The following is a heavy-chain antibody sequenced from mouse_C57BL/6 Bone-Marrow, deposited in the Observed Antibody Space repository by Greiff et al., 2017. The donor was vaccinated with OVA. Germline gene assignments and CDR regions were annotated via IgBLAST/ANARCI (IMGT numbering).Heavy chain of an antibody. CDR1: GYAFSSYW. Sequence: QVQLQQSGAELVKPGASVKISCKASGYAFSSYWMNWVKQRPGKGLEWIGQIYPGDGDTNYNGKFKGKATLTADKSSSTAYMQLSSLTSEDSAVYFCARSPHYYGSSYRYFDYWGQGTTLTVSS. CDR2: IYPGDGDT. D-gene: IGHD1-1*01. V-gene: IGHV1-80*01. J-gene: IGHJ2*01. CDR3: ARSPHYYGSSYRYFDY.